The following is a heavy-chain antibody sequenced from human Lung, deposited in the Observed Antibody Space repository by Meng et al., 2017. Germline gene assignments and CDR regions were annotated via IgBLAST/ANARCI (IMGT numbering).Heavy chain of an antibody. CDR2: INHSGST. J-gene: IGHJ4*02. Sequence: QLQPWCPGLLKPSETLPLTCVVSGGSVSDYYWSWIRQPPGKGLEWIGEINHSGSTNYNPSLESRATISVDTSQNNLSLKLSSVTAADSAVYYCARGPTTMAHDFDYWGQGTLVTVPS. CDR1: GGSVSDYY. D-gene: IGHD4-11*01. V-gene: IGHV4-34*01. CDR3: ARGPTTMAHDFDY.